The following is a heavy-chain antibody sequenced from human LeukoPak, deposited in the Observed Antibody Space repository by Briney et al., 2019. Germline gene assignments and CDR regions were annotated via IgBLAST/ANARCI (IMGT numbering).Heavy chain of an antibody. J-gene: IGHJ5*02. CDR1: GLTFRSYW. CDR3: AGAGVGNIDP. CDR2: INQDGSGK. V-gene: IGHV3-7*05. Sequence: GGCLRLSCAASGLTFRSYWMNWVRQAPGIGLQWGANINQDGSGKYYADSVKGRFTISRDNAKNSLYLEMNSLRADDTADYYCAGAGVGNIDPWGQGTLVTVSS. D-gene: IGHD1-26*01.